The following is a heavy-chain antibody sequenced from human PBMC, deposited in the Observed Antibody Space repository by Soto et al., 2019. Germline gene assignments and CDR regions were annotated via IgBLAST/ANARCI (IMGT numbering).Heavy chain of an antibody. CDR2: INHSGST. CDR1: GGSFSGYY. D-gene: IGHD3-3*02. Sequence: SETLSLTCAVYGGSFSGYYWSWIRQPPGKGLEWIGEINHSGSTNYNPSLKSRVTISVDTSKNQFSLKLSSVTAADTAVYYCARGHRSHFWSGLRFDPWGQGTLVTVSS. V-gene: IGHV4-34*01. CDR3: ARGHRSHFWSGLRFDP. J-gene: IGHJ5*02.